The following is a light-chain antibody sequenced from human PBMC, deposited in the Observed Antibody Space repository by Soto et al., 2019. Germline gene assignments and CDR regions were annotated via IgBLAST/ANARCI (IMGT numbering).Light chain of an antibody. J-gene: IGKJ4*01. CDR1: QSAGTK. CDR3: QHYNNWPLLT. Sequence: EIVMTQSPATLSVSPGERATLSCRASQSAGTKLAWFQQKPGQAPRLLIYAASTRATGIPVRFSGSGSGTEFTLTISSLQSEDFAVYHCQHYNNWPLLTFGGGTKVEIK. V-gene: IGKV3-15*01. CDR2: AAS.